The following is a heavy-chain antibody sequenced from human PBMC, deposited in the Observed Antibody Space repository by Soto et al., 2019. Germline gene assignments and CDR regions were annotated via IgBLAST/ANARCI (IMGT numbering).Heavy chain of an antibody. CDR1: GYSFTSYW. J-gene: IGHJ6*02. Sequence: GESLKISCKGSGYSFTSYWISWVRQMPGKGLEWMGRIDPSDSYTNYSPSFQGHVTISADKSISTAYLQWSSLKASDTAMYYCARGSIGKIHQAYYYYGMDVSGQGTTVTVSS. CDR2: IDPSDSYT. V-gene: IGHV5-10-1*01. CDR3: ARGSIGKIHQAYYYYGMDV. D-gene: IGHD5-18*01.